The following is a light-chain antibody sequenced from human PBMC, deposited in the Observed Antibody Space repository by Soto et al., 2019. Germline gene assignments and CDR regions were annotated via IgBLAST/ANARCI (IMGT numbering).Light chain of an antibody. CDR2: GNT. Sequence: SVLTQPPSVSGAPGQRVTISCTGTSSNIGAGFDVHWYQQLPGTAPKLLIYGNTNRPSGVPDRFSGSKSGTSATLAITGLQAEDEADYYCQSYDSSLSGSWVFGGGTKVTVL. CDR1: SSNIGAGFD. CDR3: QSYDSSLSGSWV. J-gene: IGLJ3*02. V-gene: IGLV1-40*01.